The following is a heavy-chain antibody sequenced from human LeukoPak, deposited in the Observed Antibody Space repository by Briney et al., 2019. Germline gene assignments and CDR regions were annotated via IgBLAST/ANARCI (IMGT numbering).Heavy chain of an antibody. J-gene: IGHJ4*02. CDR3: ARDGYSGSYYFDY. Sequence: SETLSLTCTVSGGSISGYYWSWIRQPPGKGLEWIAYIYYNGISNYNPSLKSRVTISVDTSKNQFSLKLSSVTAADTAVYYCARDGYSGSYYFDYWGQGTLVTVSS. CDR2: IYYNGIS. CDR1: GGSISGYY. D-gene: IGHD1-26*01. V-gene: IGHV4-59*01.